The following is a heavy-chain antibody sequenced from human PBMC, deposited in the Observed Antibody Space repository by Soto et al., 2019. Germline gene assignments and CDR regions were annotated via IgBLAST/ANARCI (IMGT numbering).Heavy chain of an antibody. CDR3: ARGGKSVTPIWFDP. V-gene: IGHV3-48*03. CDR1: GFTFSSYE. CDR2: ISSSGSTI. Sequence: EVQLVESGGGLVQPGGSLRLSCAASGFTFSSYEMNWVRQAPGKGLEWVSYISSSGSTIYYADSVKGRFTISRDNAKNSLYLQRNRLRAEETAVYYCARGGKSVTPIWFDPWGQGTLVTVSS. D-gene: IGHD1-1*01. J-gene: IGHJ5*02.